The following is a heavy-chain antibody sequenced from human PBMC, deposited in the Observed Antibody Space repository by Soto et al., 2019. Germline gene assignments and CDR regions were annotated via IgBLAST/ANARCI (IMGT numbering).Heavy chain of an antibody. CDR1: GYTFTSYG. CDR3: ARSPGSSNRYYYYYGMDV. CDR2: ISAYNGNT. J-gene: IGHJ6*02. Sequence: ASVKVSCKASGYTFTSYGISWVRQAPGQGLEWMGWISAYNGNTNYAQKLQGRVTMTTDTSTSTAYMELRSLRSDDTAVYYCARSPGSSNRYYYYYGMDVWGQGTTVTVSS. D-gene: IGHD6-6*01. V-gene: IGHV1-18*01.